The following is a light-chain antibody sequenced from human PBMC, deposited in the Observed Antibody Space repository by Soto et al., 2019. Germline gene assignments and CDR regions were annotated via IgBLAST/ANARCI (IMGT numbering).Light chain of an antibody. Sequence: QSVLTQPPSASGTPGQRVTISCSGSSSNIGSNTVNWYQQLPGTAPKLLLYSNNQRPSGVPDRFSGSKSGTSASLAISGLQSEDGTYYYCAAWDDSLNGLYVFGTGTKLTVL. CDR3: AAWDDSLNGLYV. V-gene: IGLV1-44*01. CDR1: SSNIGSNT. J-gene: IGLJ1*01. CDR2: SNN.